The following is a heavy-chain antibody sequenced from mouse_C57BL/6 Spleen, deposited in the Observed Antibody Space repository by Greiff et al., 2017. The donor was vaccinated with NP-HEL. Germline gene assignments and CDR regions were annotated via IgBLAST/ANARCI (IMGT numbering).Heavy chain of an antibody. D-gene: IGHD4-1*01. CDR3: ARGKLAWFAY. Sequence: DVQLVESGGGLVKPGGSLKLSCAASGFTFSDYGMHWVRQAPEKGLEWVAYISSGSSTIYYADTVKGRFTISRDNAKNTLFLQMTSLRSEDTAMYYCARGKLAWFAYWGQGTLVTVSA. CDR1: GFTFSDYG. CDR2: ISSGSSTI. V-gene: IGHV5-17*01. J-gene: IGHJ3*01.